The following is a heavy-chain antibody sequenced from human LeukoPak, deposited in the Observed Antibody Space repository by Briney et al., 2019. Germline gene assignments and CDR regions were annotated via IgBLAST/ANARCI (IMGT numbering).Heavy chain of an antibody. D-gene: IGHD3-10*01. J-gene: IGHJ4*02. V-gene: IGHV3-48*02. Sequence: QPGGSLRLSCAASGFTFSPLGMNWVRQAPGRGLEWVSYISSGSSTTYYADSVEGRFTISRDNAKNSLYLQLNSLRDEDTAVYYCASSGVRGVISRGVSDYWGQGTLVTVSS. CDR3: ASSGVRGVISRGVSDY. CDR1: GFTFSPLG. CDR2: ISSGSSTT.